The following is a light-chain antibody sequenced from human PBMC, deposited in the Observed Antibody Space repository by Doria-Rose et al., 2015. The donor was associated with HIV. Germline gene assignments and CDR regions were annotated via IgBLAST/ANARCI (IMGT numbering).Light chain of an antibody. J-gene: IGKJ1*01. CDR2: DGA. CDR1: QSFSSTY. CDR3: HQYGTSWT. V-gene: IGKV3-20*01. Sequence: TQSPGTLSLSPGERATLSCRASQSFSSTYLAWYQQKPGHAPSLLIYDGATRATGIPDRFSASGSWTDFTLTINRLEPEDFALYYCHQYGTSWTFGQGAKVEI.